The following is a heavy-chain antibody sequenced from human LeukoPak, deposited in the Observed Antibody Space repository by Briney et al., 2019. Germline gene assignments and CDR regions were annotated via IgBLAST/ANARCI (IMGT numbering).Heavy chain of an antibody. Sequence: GGSLRLSCAASGFTFSSYWMSWVRQAPGKGLEWVANIKQDGSEKYYVDSVKGRFTISRDNAKNSLYLQMNSLRAEDTAVYYCALDYDFWSGYPNPLDYWGQGTLVTVSS. J-gene: IGHJ4*02. D-gene: IGHD3-3*01. V-gene: IGHV3-7*01. CDR2: IKQDGSEK. CDR3: ALDYDFWSGYPNPLDY. CDR1: GFTFSSYW.